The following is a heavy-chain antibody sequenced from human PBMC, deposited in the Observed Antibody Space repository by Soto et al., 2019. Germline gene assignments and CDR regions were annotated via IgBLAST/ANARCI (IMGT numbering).Heavy chain of an antibody. V-gene: IGHV1-3*01. Sequence: QVQFVQSGAEVKKPGASVKVSCKASGYMFTNYPMHWVRQAPGQRLEWMGWMNAGNGNTKYSPKFQDRVTITRDTSAGSAYMELSSLRSEDTAVYYCAREIKPHYFDYWGQGTLVTVSS. CDR3: AREIKPHYFDY. CDR1: GYMFTNYP. J-gene: IGHJ4*02. CDR2: MNAGNGNT.